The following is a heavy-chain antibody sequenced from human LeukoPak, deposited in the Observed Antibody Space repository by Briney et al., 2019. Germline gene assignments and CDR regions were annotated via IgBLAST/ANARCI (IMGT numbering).Heavy chain of an antibody. CDR1: GFTFSSYG. CDR3: ARENSGSRYAFDI. Sequence: GGSLRLSCAASGFTFSSYGMHWVRQAPGKGLEWVAVIWYDGSNKYYADSVKGRFTISRDNSKNTLYLQMNSLRAEDTAVYYCARENSGSRYAFDIWGQGTMVTVSS. V-gene: IGHV3-33*01. D-gene: IGHD1-26*01. CDR2: IWYDGSNK. J-gene: IGHJ3*02.